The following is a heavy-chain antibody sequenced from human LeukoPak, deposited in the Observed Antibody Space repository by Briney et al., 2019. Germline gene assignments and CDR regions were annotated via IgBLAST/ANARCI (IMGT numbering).Heavy chain of an antibody. D-gene: IGHD2-15*01. V-gene: IGHV3-48*01. CDR2: ISSSSSTI. Sequence: GGSLRLSCAASGFTFSSYSMNWVRQAPEKGLEWVSYISSSSSTIYYADSVKGRFTISRDNAKNSLYLQMNSLRAEDTAVYYCARHTRVGPGAFDIWGQGTMVTVSS. CDR3: ARHTRVGPGAFDI. CDR1: GFTFSSYS. J-gene: IGHJ3*02.